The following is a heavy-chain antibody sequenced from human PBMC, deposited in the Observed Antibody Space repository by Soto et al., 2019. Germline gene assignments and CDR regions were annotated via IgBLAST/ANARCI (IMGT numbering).Heavy chain of an antibody. CDR2: ISSSSSYT. Sequence: GGSLRLSCAASGFTFSDYYMSWIRQAPGKGLEWVSYISSSSSYTNYADSVKGRFTISRDNAKNSLYLQMNSLRAEDTAVYYCARMGDYDYVWGSYRLFDYWGQGTLVTVSS. J-gene: IGHJ4*02. CDR1: GFTFSDYY. CDR3: ARMGDYDYVWGSYRLFDY. D-gene: IGHD3-16*02. V-gene: IGHV3-11*06.